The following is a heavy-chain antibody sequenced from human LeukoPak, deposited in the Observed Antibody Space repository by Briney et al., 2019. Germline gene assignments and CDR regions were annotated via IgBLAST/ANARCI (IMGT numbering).Heavy chain of an antibody. J-gene: IGHJ3*02. CDR2: IWYDGSNK. D-gene: IGHD2-2*01. CDR3: ARGGYCSSTSCPQEDAFDI. Sequence: SCKVSGYTLTELSMHWVRQAPGKGLEWVAVIWYDGSNKYYADSVKGRFTISRDNSKNALYLQMNSLRAEDTAVYYCARGGYCSSTSCPQEDAFDIWGQGTMVTVSS. V-gene: IGHV3-33*01. CDR1: GYTLTELS.